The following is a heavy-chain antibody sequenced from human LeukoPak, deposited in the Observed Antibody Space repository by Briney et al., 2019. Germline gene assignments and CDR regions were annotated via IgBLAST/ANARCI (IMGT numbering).Heavy chain of an antibody. CDR1: GFTFDDYT. Sequence: PGGSLRLSCAASGFTFDDYTMHWVRQAPGKGLEWVSLIIWDGGSTYYADSVKGRFTISRDNSKNSLYLQMDSLRTEDTALYYCAKDFSADWLQFSNMDVWGKGTTVTVSS. J-gene: IGHJ6*03. V-gene: IGHV3-43*01. CDR3: AKDFSADWLQFSNMDV. CDR2: IIWDGGST. D-gene: IGHD3-9*01.